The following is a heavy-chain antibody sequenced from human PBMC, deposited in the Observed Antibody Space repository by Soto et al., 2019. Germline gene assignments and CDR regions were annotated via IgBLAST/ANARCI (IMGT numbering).Heavy chain of an antibody. D-gene: IGHD3-10*01. CDR3: ARDGNMFRGVTWS. J-gene: IGHJ5*02. V-gene: IGHV3-48*01. Sequence: EVQLVESGGGLVQPGGSLRLSCAASGFTFSSYSMNWVRQAPGKGLEWVSYISSSSSTIYYADSVKGRFTISRDNAKNSLYLQMNSLRAEDTAVYYCARDGNMFRGVTWSWGQGTLVTVSS. CDR1: GFTFSSYS. CDR2: ISSSSSTI.